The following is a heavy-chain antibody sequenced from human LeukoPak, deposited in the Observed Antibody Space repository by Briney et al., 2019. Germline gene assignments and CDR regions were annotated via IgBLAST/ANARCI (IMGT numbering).Heavy chain of an antibody. Sequence: SGGSLRLSCAASGFTFSSYWMSWVRQAPGKGLEWVANIKKDGSEKYYVDSVKGRFTISRDSAKTSLYLQMIGLRAEDTAVYYCARHLSGVTGYTYGRGIDYWGQGTLVTVSS. CDR3: ARHLSGVTGYTYGRGIDY. V-gene: IGHV3-7*01. CDR1: GFTFSSYW. CDR2: IKKDGSEK. D-gene: IGHD5-18*01. J-gene: IGHJ4*02.